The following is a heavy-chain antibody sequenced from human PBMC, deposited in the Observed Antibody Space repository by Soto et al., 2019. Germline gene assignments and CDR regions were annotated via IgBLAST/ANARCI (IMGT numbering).Heavy chain of an antibody. J-gene: IGHJ4*02. V-gene: IGHV3-23*01. CDR3: AKNYFFDF. Sequence: GVSMRLRSSASEVNSGGLAVRWVRQAPGRGLEWVSSVSISSDGPYYADSVKGRFTISRDNSKNTLYLQLNSLRGEATATYYCAKNYFFDFWGQGTPVTVSS. CDR1: EVNSGGLA. CDR2: VSISSDGP.